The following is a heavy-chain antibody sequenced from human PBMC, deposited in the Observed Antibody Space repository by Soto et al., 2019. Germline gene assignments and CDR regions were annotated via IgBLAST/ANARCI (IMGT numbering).Heavy chain of an antibody. D-gene: IGHD1-7*01. Sequence: EVQLVESGGGLVQPGRSLRLSCAASGFSFNDYAMHWVRQAPGKGLEWVSGINWHSGNIGYADFIKGRFTISRDNAKNSLYLQMNSLRTEDTALYYCAKDIWNYGSMDVWGNGTTVSVSS. V-gene: IGHV3-9*01. J-gene: IGHJ6*03. CDR2: INWHSGNI. CDR1: GFSFNDYA. CDR3: AKDIWNYGSMDV.